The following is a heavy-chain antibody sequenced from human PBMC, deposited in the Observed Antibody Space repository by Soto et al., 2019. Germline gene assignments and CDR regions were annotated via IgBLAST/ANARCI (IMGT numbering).Heavy chain of an antibody. Sequence: APVKVSCKASGYTFTGYYMHWVRQAPGQGLEWMGWINPNSGGTNYAQKFQGWVTMTRDTSISTAYMELSRLRSDDTAVYYCARVAGADAFDIWGQGTMVTVSS. V-gene: IGHV1-2*04. D-gene: IGHD1-26*01. CDR3: ARVAGADAFDI. J-gene: IGHJ3*02. CDR1: GYTFTGYY. CDR2: INPNSGGT.